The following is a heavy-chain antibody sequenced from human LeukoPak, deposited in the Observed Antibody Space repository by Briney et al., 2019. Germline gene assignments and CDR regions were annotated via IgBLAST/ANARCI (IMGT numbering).Heavy chain of an antibody. D-gene: IGHD1-26*01. CDR3: ARDGVGAPNYYFDY. CDR2: IWYDGSNK. J-gene: IGHJ4*02. CDR1: GFTFSSYG. Sequence: GGSLRLSCAASGFTFSSYGMHWVRQAPGKGLEWVAVIWYDGSNKYHADSVKGRFTISRDNSKNTLYLQMNSLRAEDTAVYYCARDGVGAPNYYFDYWGQGTLVTVSS. V-gene: IGHV3-33*01.